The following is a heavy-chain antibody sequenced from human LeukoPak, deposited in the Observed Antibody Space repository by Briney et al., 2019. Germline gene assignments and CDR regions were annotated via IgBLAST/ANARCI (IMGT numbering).Heavy chain of an antibody. J-gene: IGHJ4*02. V-gene: IGHV1-2*02. CDR3: ARDERYDSSGYPFDY. CDR1: GYTFMSYY. CDR2: INPNSGGT. Sequence: ASVKVSRKASGYTFMSYYMHWVRQAPGQGLEWMGWINPNSGGTNYAQKFQGRVTMTRDTSISTAYMELSRLRSDDTAVYYCARDERYDSSGYPFDYWGQGTLVTVSS. D-gene: IGHD3-22*01.